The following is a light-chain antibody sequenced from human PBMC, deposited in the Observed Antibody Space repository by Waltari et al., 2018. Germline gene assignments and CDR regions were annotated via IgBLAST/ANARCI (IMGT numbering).Light chain of an antibody. CDR2: GAS. CDR3: QQYSNWPFT. V-gene: IGKV3-15*01. CDR1: QSVSSS. Sequence: EIVLTQSPATLSLSPGERATLSCRASQSVSSSLAWYQQKPGQAPRLLIYGASSRATGIPDRFSGSGSGTDCTLTISSLEPEDFAVYYCQQYSNWPFTFGPGTKLDIK. J-gene: IGKJ3*01.